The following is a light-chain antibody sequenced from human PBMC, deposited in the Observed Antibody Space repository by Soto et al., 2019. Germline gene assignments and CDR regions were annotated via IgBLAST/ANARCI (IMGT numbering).Light chain of an antibody. J-gene: IGLJ1*01. CDR1: SSDIGAFTF. V-gene: IGLV2-14*03. Sequence: QSALTQPASVSGSPGQSITISCTGTSSDIGAFTFVSWYQQHPGKVPKLMIFDVNRRPSGVSDRFSGSKSGNTASLTISGLQAEDEGYYYCSSYTSSSTHVFGSGTKVTVL. CDR2: DVN. CDR3: SSYTSSSTHV.